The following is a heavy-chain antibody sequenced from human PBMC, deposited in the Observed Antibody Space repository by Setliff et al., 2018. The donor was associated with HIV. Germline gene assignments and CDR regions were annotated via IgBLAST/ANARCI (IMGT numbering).Heavy chain of an antibody. D-gene: IGHD3-3*02. Sequence: EASVKVSCKASGYTFNNYSVTWVRQAPGHGLEWMGWISAYNGNTNYAPNLRGRVTMTTDTSASTAYMELSRLRSDDTAVHYCARGILWGWQGLDPWGQGTLVTVSS. CDR1: GYTFNNYS. CDR3: ARGILWGWQGLDP. J-gene: IGHJ5*02. V-gene: IGHV1-18*01. CDR2: ISAYNGNT.